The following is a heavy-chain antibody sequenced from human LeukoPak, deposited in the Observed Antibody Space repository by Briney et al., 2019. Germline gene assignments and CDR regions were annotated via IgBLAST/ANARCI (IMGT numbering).Heavy chain of an antibody. CDR3: ARVVLRYFDWLLFAQDTDV. CDR2: IYYSGST. J-gene: IGHJ6*04. Sequence: SSETLSLTCTVSGGAISSSSYYWGWIRQPPGKGLEWIGSIYYSGSTYYNPSLKSRVTISVDTSKNQFSLKLSSVTAADTAVYYSARVVLRYFDWLLFAQDTDVWGKGTTVTVSS. CDR1: GGAISSSSYY. D-gene: IGHD3-9*01. V-gene: IGHV4-39*01.